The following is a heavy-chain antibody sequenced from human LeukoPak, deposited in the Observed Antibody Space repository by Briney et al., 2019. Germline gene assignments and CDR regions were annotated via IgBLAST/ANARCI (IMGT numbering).Heavy chain of an antibody. J-gene: IGHJ4*02. D-gene: IGHD6-13*01. CDR1: GYTLTELS. CDR3: ATVPSYSSTIPFGY. V-gene: IGHV1-24*01. Sequence: ASVKVSCKVSGYTLTELSMHWVRQAPGKGLEWMGGFDPEDGETIYAQKFQGRVTMTEDTSTDTAYMELSSLRSEDTAVYYCATVPSYSSTIPFGYWGQGTLVTVSS. CDR2: FDPEDGET.